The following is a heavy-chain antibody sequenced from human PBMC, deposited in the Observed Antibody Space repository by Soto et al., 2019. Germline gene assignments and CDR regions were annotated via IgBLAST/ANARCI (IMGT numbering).Heavy chain of an antibody. CDR3: ARRARPDFYYMDV. CDR1: GFTLSGYA. V-gene: IGHV3-64*01. CDR2: ISSNGVGT. Sequence: EVQLAESGGGLAQPGGSLRLSCAASGFTLSGYAMDWVRQAPGKGLEYVSGISSNGVGTYYANSVQGRFTISRDKSKNRVYLQMGSLRPEDMAVYYCARRARPDFYYMDVWGKGTTVTVSS. J-gene: IGHJ6*03. D-gene: IGHD6-6*01.